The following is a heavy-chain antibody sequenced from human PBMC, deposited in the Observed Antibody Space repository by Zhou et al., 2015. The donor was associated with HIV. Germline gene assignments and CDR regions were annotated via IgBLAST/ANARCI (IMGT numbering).Heavy chain of an antibody. CDR2: INPNSGGT. Sequence: QVQLVQSGAEVKKPGASVKVSCKASGYTFTGYYMHWVRQAPGQGLEWMGRINPNSGGTKYAQKFQGRVTMTTDTSTTTAYMELRSLTFDDTAVYYCARDMWTPNIIVIPAAIVDYWGRGNPRSPS. J-gene: IGHJ4*02. V-gene: IGHV1-2*06. CDR3: ARDMWTPNIIVIPAAIVDY. CDR1: GYTFTGYY. D-gene: IGHD2-2*02.